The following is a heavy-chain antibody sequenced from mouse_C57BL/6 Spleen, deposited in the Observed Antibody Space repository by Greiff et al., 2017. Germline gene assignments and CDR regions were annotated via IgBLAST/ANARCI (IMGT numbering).Heavy chain of an antibody. CDR2: IDPETGGT. D-gene: IGHD1-1*01. Sequence: VQLQESGAELVRPGASVTLSYKASVYTFPDYELHWVKHTPVHGLEWIGAIDPETGGTAYNQKFKGKAILTADKSSSTAYMELRSLTSEDSAVYYCTRDTTVVSYYYAMDYWGQGTSVTVSS. V-gene: IGHV1-15*01. CDR3: TRDTTVVSYYYAMDY. J-gene: IGHJ4*01. CDR1: VYTFPDYE.